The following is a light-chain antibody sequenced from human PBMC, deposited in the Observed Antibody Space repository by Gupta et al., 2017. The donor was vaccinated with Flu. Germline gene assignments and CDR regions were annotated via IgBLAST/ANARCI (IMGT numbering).Light chain of an antibody. CDR1: RGSIGSND. J-gene: IGLJ3*02. V-gene: IGLV6-57*02. CDR2: EGD. CDR3: QTYDSSNRV. Sequence: TVTICCTSSRGSIGSNDVQGYQQHPSRAPTDVIYEGDHSHSGVPDRFSGSIGSSSSSAARTIAGLKTEDEADYYCQTYDSSNRVFGGWTKLTVL.